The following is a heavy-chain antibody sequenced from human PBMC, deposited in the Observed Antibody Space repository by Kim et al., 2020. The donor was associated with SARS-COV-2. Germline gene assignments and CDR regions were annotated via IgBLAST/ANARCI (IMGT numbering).Heavy chain of an antibody. D-gene: IGHD3-16*02. J-gene: IGHJ4*02. Sequence: GESLKISCKGSGYSFTSYWISWVRQMPGKGLEWMGRIDPSDSYTNYSPSFQGHVTISADKSISTAYLQWSSLKASDTAMYYCARQGCSSTSCYRQLPLYDYVWGSYRKSKEDYWGQGTLVTVSS. CDR3: ARQGCSSTSCYRQLPLYDYVWGSYRKSKEDY. CDR2: IDPSDSYT. V-gene: IGHV5-10-1*01. CDR1: GYSFTSYW.